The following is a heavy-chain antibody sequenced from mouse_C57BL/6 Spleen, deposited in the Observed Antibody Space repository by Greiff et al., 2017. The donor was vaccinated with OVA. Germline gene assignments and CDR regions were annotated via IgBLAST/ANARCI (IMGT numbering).Heavy chain of an antibody. CDR3: ARNRAAQAAWFAY. CDR2: IYPSDSET. V-gene: IGHV1-61*01. CDR1: GYTFTSYW. Sequence: QVQLQQPGAELVRPGSSVKLSCKASGYTFTSYWMDWVKQRPGQGLEWIGNIYPSDSETHYNQKFKDKATLTVDKSSSTAYMQLSSLTSEDSAVYYCARNRAAQAAWFAYWGQGTLVTVSA. J-gene: IGHJ3*01. D-gene: IGHD3-2*02.